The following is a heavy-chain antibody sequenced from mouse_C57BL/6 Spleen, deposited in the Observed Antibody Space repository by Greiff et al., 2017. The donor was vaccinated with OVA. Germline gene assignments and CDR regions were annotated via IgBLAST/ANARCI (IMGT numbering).Heavy chain of an antibody. V-gene: IGHV5-17*01. CDR3: AGGGYEFTY. J-gene: IGHJ3*01. Sequence: EVKLMESGGGLVKPGGSLKLSCAASGFTFSDYGMHWVRRAPEKGLGWVAYISSGSSTIYYAGSVQGRFTLSRDNAKKTLVLQMTSLRAEDTAMYCCAGGGYEFTYWGQGTLVTVSA. CDR2: ISSGSSTI. D-gene: IGHD2-2*01. CDR1: GFTFSDYG.